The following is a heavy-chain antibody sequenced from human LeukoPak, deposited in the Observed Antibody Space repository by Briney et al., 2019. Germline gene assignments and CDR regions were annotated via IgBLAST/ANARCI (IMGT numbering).Heavy chain of an antibody. CDR1: GFTFSSYW. J-gene: IGHJ4*02. D-gene: IGHD5-12*01. Sequence: PGGSLRLSCAASGFTFSSYWMSWVRQPPGKGLEWIGEINHSGSTNYNPSLKSRVTISVDTSKNQFSLKLSSVTAADTAVYYCANLSGWLFDYWGQGTLVTVSS. CDR3: ANLSGWLFDY. CDR2: INHSGST. V-gene: IGHV4-34*08.